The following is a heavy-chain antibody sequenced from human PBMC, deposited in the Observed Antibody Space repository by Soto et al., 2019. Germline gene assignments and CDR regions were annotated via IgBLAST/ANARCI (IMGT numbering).Heavy chain of an antibody. CDR3: ARGGPNWFDP. D-gene: IGHD2-8*01. Sequence: SETLSLTCDVSGGSISSSYWSWIRQSPGKGLVWIGYIHHSVSAIYYPSLKNRVTMSIDASKNQFSLRLSSVTAADTAVYYCARGGPNWFDPWGQGTLVTLSS. CDR2: IHHSVSA. J-gene: IGHJ5*02. V-gene: IGHV4-59*01. CDR1: GGSISSSY.